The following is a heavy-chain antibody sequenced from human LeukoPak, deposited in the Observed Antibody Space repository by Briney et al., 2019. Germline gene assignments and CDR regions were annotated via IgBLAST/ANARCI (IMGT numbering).Heavy chain of an antibody. CDR1: GGSISSSSYY. V-gene: IGHV4-39*07. D-gene: IGHD6-13*01. J-gene: IGHJ4*02. CDR2: IYYSGST. Sequence: SETLFLTCTVSGGSISSSSYYWGWIRQPPGKGLEWIGSIYYSGSTYYNPSLKSRVTISVDTSKNQFSLKLSSVTAADTAVYYCATDTVYSSSWYLTFDYWGQGTLVTVSS. CDR3: ATDTVYSSSWYLTFDY.